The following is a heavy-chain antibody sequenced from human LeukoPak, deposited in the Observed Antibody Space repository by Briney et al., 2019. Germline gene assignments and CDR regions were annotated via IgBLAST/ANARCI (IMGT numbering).Heavy chain of an antibody. CDR1: SGAISTSHW. V-gene: IGHV4-4*02. J-gene: IGHJ4*02. Sequence: SETLSLACTVSSGAISTSHWLSWVRQPPGKGLEWIGEIYGSGNTNYNPSLKSRVTMSVDKSRNHFSLNLSSVTAADTAVYYCARVNINNWHSCDYWGQGTLVTVSS. CDR3: ARVNINNWHSCDY. CDR2: IYGSGNT. D-gene: IGHD1-1*01.